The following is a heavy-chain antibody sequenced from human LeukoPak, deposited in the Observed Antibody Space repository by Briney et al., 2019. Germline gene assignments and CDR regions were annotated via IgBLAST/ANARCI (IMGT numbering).Heavy chain of an antibody. CDR3: ARDLIDHYDSSGYPEY. Sequence: GGSLRLSCAASGLTFSSYAMHWVRQAPGKGLEWVAVISYDGSNKYYADSVKGRFTISRDNSENTLYLQMNSLRAEDTAVYYCARDLIDHYDSSGYPEYWGQGTLVTVSS. V-gene: IGHV3-30-3*01. J-gene: IGHJ4*02. CDR2: ISYDGSNK. CDR1: GLTFSSYA. D-gene: IGHD3-22*01.